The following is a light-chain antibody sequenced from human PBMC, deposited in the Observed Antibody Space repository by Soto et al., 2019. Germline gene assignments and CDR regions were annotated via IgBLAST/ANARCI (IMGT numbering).Light chain of an antibody. CDR3: QQYGSSGT. J-gene: IGKJ1*01. Sequence: FTQYHGTLSLSPGERDTLSCRASQSVSNNYLAWYQQKPGQAPRLLIYGASNRATGIPDRFSGSGSATDFTLTISRLEPEDFAVYYCQQYGSSGTFGQGTKVDIK. CDR1: QSVSNNY. V-gene: IGKV3-20*01. CDR2: GAS.